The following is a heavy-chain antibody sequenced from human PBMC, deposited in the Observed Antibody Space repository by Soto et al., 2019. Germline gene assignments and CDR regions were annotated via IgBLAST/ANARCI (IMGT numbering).Heavy chain of an antibody. Sequence: GGSLRLSCAASGFTFSSYSMNWVRQAPGKGLEWVSYISSSSSTIYYADSVKGRFTISRDNAKNSLYLQMNSLRAEDTAVYYCAYGSGSYYNSNDAFDIWGQGTMVTVSS. D-gene: IGHD3-10*01. CDR3: AYGSGSYYNSNDAFDI. CDR1: GFTFSSYS. CDR2: ISSSSSTI. V-gene: IGHV3-48*01. J-gene: IGHJ3*02.